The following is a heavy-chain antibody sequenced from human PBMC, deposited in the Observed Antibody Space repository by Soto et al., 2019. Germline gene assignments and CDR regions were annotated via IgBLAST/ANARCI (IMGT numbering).Heavy chain of an antibody. D-gene: IGHD2-15*01. J-gene: IGHJ6*02. CDR1: GGTFSSYA. CDR3: ARGYCSGGSCYSGGNYYYHNMDV. Sequence: QVQLVQSGAELQKPGSSVKVSCKASGGTFSSYAISWVRQAPGQGLEWMGGIIPIFHTSNYAQKFQGRVRITADEFPSTAYMERSSLRSEDTAVYYCARGYCSGGSCYSGGNYYYHNMDVWGQGTTVTVSS. V-gene: IGHV1-69*01. CDR2: IIPIFHTS.